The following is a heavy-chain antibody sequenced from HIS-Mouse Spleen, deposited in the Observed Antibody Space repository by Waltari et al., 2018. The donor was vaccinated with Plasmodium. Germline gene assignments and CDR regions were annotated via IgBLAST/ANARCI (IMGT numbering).Heavy chain of an antibody. V-gene: IGHV4-34*01. J-gene: IGHJ2*01. CDR3: ARVTSSGVYWYFDL. CDR2: INHSGST. D-gene: IGHD3-3*01. Sequence: QVQLQQWGAGLLKPSETLSLTCAVYGGSFSGSSWRWIRQPPGKGLEWIGEINHSGSTNYNPSLKSRVTISVDTSKNQFSLKLSSVTAADTAVYYCARVTSSGVYWYFDLWGRGTLVTVSS. CDR1: GGSFSGSS.